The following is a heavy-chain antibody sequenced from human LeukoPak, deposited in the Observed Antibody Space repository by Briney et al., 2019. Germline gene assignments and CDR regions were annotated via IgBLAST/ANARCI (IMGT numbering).Heavy chain of an antibody. D-gene: IGHD5-18*01. J-gene: IGHJ5*02. CDR1: GYTFTSHD. V-gene: IGHV1-8*01. CDR3: ARAVNSGYSYENWYDP. CDR2: MNPNSANT. Sequence: RASVKVSCKASGYTFTSHDIKWVRQATGQGLEWMGWMNPNSANTGCAQKFQGRVTMPRNTSISTAYMELSSLRSEDTAVYYCARAVNSGYSYENWYDPWGQGALVTVSS.